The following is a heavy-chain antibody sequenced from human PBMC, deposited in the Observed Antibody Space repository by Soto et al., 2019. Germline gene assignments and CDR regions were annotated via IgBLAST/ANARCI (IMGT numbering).Heavy chain of an antibody. CDR3: AGFEMRLRNHPGPI. V-gene: IGHV3-30*03. CDR1: GFTFSSYG. D-gene: IGHD4-17*01. CDR2: ISYDGSNK. J-gene: IGHJ3*02. Sequence: QVQLVESGGGVVQPGRSLRLSCAASGFTFSSYGMHWVRQAPGKGLEWVAVISYDGSNKYYADSVKGRFTISRDKSKNTLYLQMNSLRAEDTAVYYCAGFEMRLRNHPGPIWGQVTMVTVSS.